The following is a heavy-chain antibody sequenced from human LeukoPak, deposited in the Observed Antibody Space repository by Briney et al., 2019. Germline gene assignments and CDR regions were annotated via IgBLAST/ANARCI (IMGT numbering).Heavy chain of an antibody. CDR2: ISSSSSTI. V-gene: IGHV3-48*01. J-gene: IGHJ4*02. CDR1: GFTFSNAW. CDR3: AKDSSSRGWYFEH. Sequence: GGSLRLSCAASGFTFSNAWMSWVRQAPGKGLEWVSYISSSSSTIYYADSVKGRFTISRDNAKNTVYLQMNRLRAEDTAVYFCAKDSSSRGWYFEHWGQGTLVTVSS. D-gene: IGHD6-19*01.